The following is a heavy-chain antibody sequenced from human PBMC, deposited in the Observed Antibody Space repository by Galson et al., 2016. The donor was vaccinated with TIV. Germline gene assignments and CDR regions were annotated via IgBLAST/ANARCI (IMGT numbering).Heavy chain of an antibody. CDR3: ARDSDATARASGMDV. V-gene: IGHV3-21*01. CDR2: ISETSAYI. CDR1: GVTFSIYS. Sequence: ASGVTFSIYSMNWVRQAPGKGLEWVAYISETSAYIYYADSVKGRFTISRDNAKNSLYLQMNSLRAEDTAVYYCARDSDATARASGMDVWGQGTIVTVSS. D-gene: IGHD4-17*01. J-gene: IGHJ6*02.